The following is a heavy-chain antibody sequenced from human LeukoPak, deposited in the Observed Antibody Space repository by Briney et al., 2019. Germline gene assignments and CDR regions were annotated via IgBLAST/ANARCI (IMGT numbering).Heavy chain of an antibody. J-gene: IGHJ3*02. CDR2: INPNSGGT. Sequence: ASVKVSCKASGYTFTGYYMHWVRQAPGQGLEWMGWINPNSGGTNYAQKFQGRVTMTRDTSISTAYMELSRLRSDDTAVYYCARVSRITMIVAEGDAFDIWGQGTMVTVSS. CDR3: ARVSRITMIVAEGDAFDI. D-gene: IGHD3-22*01. CDR1: GYTFTGYY. V-gene: IGHV1-2*02.